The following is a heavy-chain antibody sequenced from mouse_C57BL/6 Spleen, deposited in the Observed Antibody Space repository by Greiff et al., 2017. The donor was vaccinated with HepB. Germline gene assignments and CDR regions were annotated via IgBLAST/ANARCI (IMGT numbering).Heavy chain of an antibody. CDR2: ISYDGSN. Sequence: DVQLQESGPGLVKPSQSLSLTCSVTGYSITSGYYWNWIRQFPGNKLEWMGYISYDGSNNYNPSLKNRISITRDTSKNQFFLKLNSVTTEDTATYYCARRIHYYGSSYWYFDVWGTGTTVTVSS. CDR3: ARRIHYYGSSYWYFDV. J-gene: IGHJ1*03. D-gene: IGHD1-1*01. V-gene: IGHV3-6*01. CDR1: GYSITSGYY.